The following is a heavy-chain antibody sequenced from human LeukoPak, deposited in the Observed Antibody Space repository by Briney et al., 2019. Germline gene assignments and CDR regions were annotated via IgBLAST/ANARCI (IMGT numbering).Heavy chain of an antibody. J-gene: IGHJ5*02. D-gene: IGHD6-6*01. Sequence: ASVKVSCKASGYTFTSYYMHWVRQAPGQGLEWMGMISPGDGSTTYAQRFQGGVTMTRDTSTTTVYMELSSLRSDDTAVYYCTYSYSSSSGWFDPWGQGTLVTVSS. V-gene: IGHV1-46*01. CDR1: GYTFTSYY. CDR2: ISPGDGST. CDR3: TYSYSSSSGWFDP.